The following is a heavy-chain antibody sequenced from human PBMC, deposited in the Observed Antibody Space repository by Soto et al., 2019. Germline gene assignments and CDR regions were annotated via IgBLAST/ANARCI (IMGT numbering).Heavy chain of an antibody. J-gene: IGHJ4*02. D-gene: IGHD2-15*01. V-gene: IGHV3-21*01. CDR3: AVYCSGGSCRYYFDY. CDR1: GFTFSSYS. Sequence: EVQLVESGGGLVKPGGSLRLSCAASGFTFSSYSMNWVRQAPGKGLEWVSSISSSSSYIYYADSVKGRFTISRDNAKNSLYLQMNSLRAEETAVYYCAVYCSGGSCRYYFDYWGQGTLVTVSS. CDR2: ISSSSSYI.